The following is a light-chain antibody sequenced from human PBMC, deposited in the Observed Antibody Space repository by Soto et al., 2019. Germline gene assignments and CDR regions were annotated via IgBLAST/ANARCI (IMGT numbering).Light chain of an antibody. Sequence: QSVLTQPASVSGAPGQSITLSCPGTRNGLGRYNYISWHRQHPGKPPKHMIYDVSNRPSGVSNRFSGSKSGNTASLTISGLQAEDEADYYCSSYTSSSTYVFGTGTKVTVL. CDR2: DVS. J-gene: IGLJ1*01. V-gene: IGLV2-14*01. CDR1: RNGLGRYNY. CDR3: SSYTSSSTYV.